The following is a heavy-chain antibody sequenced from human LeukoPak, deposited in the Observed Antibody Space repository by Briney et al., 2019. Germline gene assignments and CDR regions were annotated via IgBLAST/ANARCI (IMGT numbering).Heavy chain of an antibody. CDR1: GFTFSSYS. CDR2: ISSSSSYI. V-gene: IGHV3-21*01. CDR3: VRDRSSGYYSPYY. D-gene: IGHD3-22*01. J-gene: IGHJ4*02. Sequence: GGSLRLSCAASGFTFSSYSMNWVRQAPGKGLEWVSSISSSSSYIYYADSVKGRFTISRDNAKNSPYLQMNSLRAEDTAVYYCVRDRSSGYYSPYYWGQGTLVTVSS.